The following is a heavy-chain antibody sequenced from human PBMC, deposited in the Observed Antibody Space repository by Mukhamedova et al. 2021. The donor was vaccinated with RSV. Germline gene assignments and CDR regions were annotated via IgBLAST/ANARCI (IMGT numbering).Heavy chain of an antibody. CDR1: SHA. V-gene: IGHV3-30*01. Sequence: SHAMHWVRQAPGKGLEWVAVISYDGSNKYYADSVKGRFTISRDNSKNTLYLQMNSLRAEDTAVYYCARGIAAAEESKKNWFEPSG. D-gene: IGHD6-13*01. CDR2: ISYDGSNK. J-gene: IGHJ5*02. CDR3: ARGIAAAEESKKNWFEP.